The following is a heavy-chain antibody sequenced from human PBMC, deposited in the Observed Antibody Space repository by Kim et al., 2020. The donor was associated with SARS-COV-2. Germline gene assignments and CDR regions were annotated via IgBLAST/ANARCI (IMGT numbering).Heavy chain of an antibody. D-gene: IGHD6-13*01. CDR2: ISGRANK. CDR3: AKEPEKSRWNYFDY. V-gene: IGHV3-23*01. Sequence: GGSLRPSCAASGFSFSSYAMNWVRQAPGKGLEWVSAISGRANKTYADAVKGRFTISRNDSKNTFYLQMSNIRAADTAVYYCAKEPEKSRWNYFDYTGQG. CDR1: GFSFSSYA. J-gene: IGHJ4*02.